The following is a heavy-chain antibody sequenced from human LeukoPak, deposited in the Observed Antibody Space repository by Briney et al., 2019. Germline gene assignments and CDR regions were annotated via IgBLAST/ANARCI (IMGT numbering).Heavy chain of an antibody. D-gene: IGHD3-10*01. CDR2: INPSGGST. CDR3: ARGPRRYYGSGSYYSHETDY. Sequence: ASVKVSCKASGYTFTSYYMHWVRQAPGQGLEWMGIINPSGGSTSYAQKFQGRVTMTRDMSTSTVYMELSSLRSEDTAVYYCARGPRRYYGSGSYYSHETDYWGQGTLVTVSS. CDR1: GYTFTSYY. V-gene: IGHV1-46*01. J-gene: IGHJ4*02.